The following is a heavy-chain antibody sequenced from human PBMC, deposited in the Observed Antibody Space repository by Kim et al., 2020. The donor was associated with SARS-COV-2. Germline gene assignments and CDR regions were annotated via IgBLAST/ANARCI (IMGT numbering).Heavy chain of an antibody. J-gene: IGHJ4*02. V-gene: IGHV3-74*01. CDR3: ASLRYGY. D-gene: IGHD2-15*01. Sequence: GGSLRLSCAASGFTFRGNWMYWVRQAPGKGLVWVSRINSDGSGTNYADSVKGRFSVSRDNATNTLYLQMNSLRAEDTAVYYCASLRYGYWGQGALVTVSS. CDR1: GFTFRGNW. CDR2: INSDGSGT.